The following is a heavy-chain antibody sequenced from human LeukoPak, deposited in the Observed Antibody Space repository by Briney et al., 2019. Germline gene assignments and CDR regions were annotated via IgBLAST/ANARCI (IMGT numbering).Heavy chain of an antibody. Sequence: SVKVSCKASGGTFSRYAISWVRQAPGQGLEWMGGITPMFGTANYAQKFQGRVTITTDESTSTAHMELSSLRSEDTAVYYCARATVSGWSFDYWGQGTLVTVSS. CDR1: GGTFSRYA. V-gene: IGHV1-69*05. J-gene: IGHJ4*02. CDR3: ARATVSGWSFDY. CDR2: ITPMFGTA. D-gene: IGHD6-19*01.